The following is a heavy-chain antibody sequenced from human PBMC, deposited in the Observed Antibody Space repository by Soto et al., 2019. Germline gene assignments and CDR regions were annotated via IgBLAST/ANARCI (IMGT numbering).Heavy chain of an antibody. CDR2: ISSSSSHI. D-gene: IGHD6-13*01. V-gene: IGHV3-21*01. Sequence: PGGSLRLSCAVSGFTFTSYNMNWVRQAPGKGLEWVSSISSSSSHIYYADSVKGRFTISRDNAKNSLYLQMNSLRAEDTAVYYCARDPFSDSSRWYPNYFQYCGQGTLVTVSS. CDR3: ARDPFSDSSRWYPNYFQY. J-gene: IGHJ1*01. CDR1: GFTFTSYN.